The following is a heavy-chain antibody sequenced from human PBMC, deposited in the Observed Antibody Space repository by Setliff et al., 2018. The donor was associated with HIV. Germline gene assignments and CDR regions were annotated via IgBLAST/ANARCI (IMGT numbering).Heavy chain of an antibody. CDR1: GDSVSSRSYY. CDR3: AQLGMVDDFDY. V-gene: IGHV4-61*03. J-gene: IGHJ4*02. CDR2: IYYSGST. Sequence: PSETLSLTCTVSGDSVSSRSYYWSWIRQPPGKGLEWIGYIYYSGSTNYNPSLKSRVTISVDTSKNHFSLKLGSVTAADTAVYYCAQLGMVDDFDYWGQGTLVTV. D-gene: IGHD1-1*01.